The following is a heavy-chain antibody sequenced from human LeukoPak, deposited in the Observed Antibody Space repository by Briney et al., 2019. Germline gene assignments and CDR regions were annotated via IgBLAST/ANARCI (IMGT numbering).Heavy chain of an antibody. Sequence: PSETLSLTCAVYGGSFSGYYWSWIRQPPGKGLEWIGEINHSGSTNYNPSLKSRVTISVDTSKNQFSLKLSSVTAAETAVYYCARSYDFWSSIDYWGQGTLVTVSS. V-gene: IGHV4-34*01. J-gene: IGHJ4*02. CDR2: INHSGST. D-gene: IGHD3-3*01. CDR3: ARSYDFWSSIDY. CDR1: GGSFSGYY.